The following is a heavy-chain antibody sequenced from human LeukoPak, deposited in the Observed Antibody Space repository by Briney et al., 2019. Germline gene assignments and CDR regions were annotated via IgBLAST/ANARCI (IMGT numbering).Heavy chain of an antibody. CDR3: ARPYCSSTSCYNSVYNWFDP. CDR2: INHSGST. CDR1: GGSFSGYY. D-gene: IGHD2-2*02. V-gene: IGHV4-34*01. Sequence: PSETLSLTCAVYGGSFSGYYWSWIRQPPGKGLEWIGEINHSGSTNYNPSLKSRVTISVGTSKNQFSLKLSSVTAADTAVYYCARPYCSSTSCYNSVYNWFDPWGQGTLVTVSS. J-gene: IGHJ5*02.